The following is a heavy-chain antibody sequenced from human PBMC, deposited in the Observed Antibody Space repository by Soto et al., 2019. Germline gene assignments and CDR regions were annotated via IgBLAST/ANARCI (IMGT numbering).Heavy chain of an antibody. Sequence: ASVKVSCKVSGYTFTGYYVHWVRQAPGQGLEWMGWINPNSGGTNSAQNFQGRVTVTRDTSISTAYMELSSLRSDDTAVYYCARAQSIVVVPAAHKNWFDPWGQGTLVTVSS. CDR1: GYTFTGYY. J-gene: IGHJ5*02. D-gene: IGHD2-2*01. V-gene: IGHV1-2*02. CDR3: ARAQSIVVVPAAHKNWFDP. CDR2: INPNSGGT.